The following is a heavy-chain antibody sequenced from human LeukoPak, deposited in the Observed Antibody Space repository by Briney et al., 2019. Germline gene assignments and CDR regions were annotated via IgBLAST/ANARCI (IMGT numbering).Heavy chain of an antibody. D-gene: IGHD3-16*01. J-gene: IGHJ3*02. CDR3: ARDGGEGGNSAFDI. V-gene: IGHV3-72*01. Sequence: PGGSLRLSCVASGFAFSDYILDWVRRAPGKGLEWVGRIRRGTNRYTTEYAASVKGRFIISRDDSKNSLYLHMNSLRTEDTAVYHCARDGGEGGNSAFDIWGQGTMVTVSS. CDR1: GFAFSDYI. CDR2: IRRGTNRYTT.